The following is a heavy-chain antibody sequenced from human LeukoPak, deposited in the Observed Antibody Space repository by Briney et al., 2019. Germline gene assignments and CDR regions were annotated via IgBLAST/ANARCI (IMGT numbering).Heavy chain of an antibody. V-gene: IGHV4-31*03. Sequence: PSETLSLTCTVSGGSINNGGYYWSWIRQHPGKGLEWIGYIYYSGSSYYNPSLESRVAISADMSKNQFSLKLSSVTAADTAVYYCARAGDYEYFQHWGQGTLVTVSS. CDR1: GGSINNGGYY. D-gene: IGHD4-17*01. J-gene: IGHJ1*01. CDR2: IYYSGSS. CDR3: ARAGDYEYFQH.